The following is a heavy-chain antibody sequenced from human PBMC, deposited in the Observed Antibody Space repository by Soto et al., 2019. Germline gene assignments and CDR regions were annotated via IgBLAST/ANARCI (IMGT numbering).Heavy chain of an antibody. Sequence: PXESLKISGKGSGYSFTSYWIGWVRQMPGKGLEWMGIIYPGDSDTRYSPSFQGQVTISADKSISTAYLQWSSLKASDTAMYYCARQATYYYDSSGYYPGSFDYWGHGTPVTVSS. V-gene: IGHV5-51*01. CDR2: IYPGDSDT. CDR3: ARQATYYYDSSGYYPGSFDY. J-gene: IGHJ4*01. D-gene: IGHD3-22*01. CDR1: GYSFTSYW.